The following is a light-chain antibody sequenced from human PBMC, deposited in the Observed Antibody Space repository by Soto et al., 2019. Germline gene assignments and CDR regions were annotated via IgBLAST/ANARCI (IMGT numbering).Light chain of an antibody. Sequence: QSALTQPASVSGSPGQSITISCTGTSSDVGRYNYVSWYQQHPGKAPKLMIYDVNNRPSGVSNRFSGSKSGNTASLTISGLQDEDEADYYCSSYTSSSTRVVFGGGTKVTVL. CDR2: DVN. V-gene: IGLV2-14*01. J-gene: IGLJ2*01. CDR3: SSYTSSSTRVV. CDR1: SSDVGRYNY.